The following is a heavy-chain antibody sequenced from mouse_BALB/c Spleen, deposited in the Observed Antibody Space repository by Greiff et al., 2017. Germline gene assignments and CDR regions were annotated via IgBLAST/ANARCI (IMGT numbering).Heavy chain of an antibody. J-gene: IGHJ4*01. V-gene: IGHV3-6*02. CDR2: ISYDGSN. D-gene: IGHD5-5*01. CDR1: GYSITSGYY. Sequence: EVQVVESGPGLVKPSQSLSLTCSVTGYSITSGYYWNWIRQFPGNKLEWMGYISYDGSNNYNPSLKNRISITRDTSKNQFFLKLNSVTTEDTATYYCARDSSYLYAMDYWGQGTSVTVSS. CDR3: ARDSSYLYAMDY.